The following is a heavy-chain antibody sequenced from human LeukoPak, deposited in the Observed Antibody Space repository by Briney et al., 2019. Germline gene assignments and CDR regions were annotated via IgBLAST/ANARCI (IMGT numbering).Heavy chain of an antibody. V-gene: IGHV3-64D*06. CDR3: VKDLYYDNSGYYSGAFDY. CDR2: INSNGGRT. D-gene: IGHD3-22*01. CDR1: GFTFNKYA. J-gene: IGHJ4*02. Sequence: GGALTLSCSASGFTFNKYAMHWVRQAPGKGLEDVAAINSNGGRTYYADSVKGRFTISRDNSKNTLFLQMSSLRVEDTAVYYCVKDLYYDNSGYYSGAFDYWGQGTLVTVSS.